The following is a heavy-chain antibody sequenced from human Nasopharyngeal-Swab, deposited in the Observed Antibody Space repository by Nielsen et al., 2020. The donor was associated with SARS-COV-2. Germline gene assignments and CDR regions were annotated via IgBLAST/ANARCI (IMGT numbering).Heavy chain of an antibody. J-gene: IGHJ3*02. D-gene: IGHD5-18*01. V-gene: IGHV3-48*04. CDR2: ISSSGSIA. CDR3: VRDGALIQLWLLPHALDI. Sequence: GGSLRLSCEASRFTFGSYTMNWVRQAPGKGLEWVSFISSSGSIAYYADSVKGRFTISRDNANNSLYLQMNSLRADDTAVYYCVRDGALIQLWLLPHALDIWGQGTLVTVSS. CDR1: RFTFGSYT.